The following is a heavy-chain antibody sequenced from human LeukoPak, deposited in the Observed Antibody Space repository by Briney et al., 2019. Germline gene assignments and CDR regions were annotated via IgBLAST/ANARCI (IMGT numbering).Heavy chain of an antibody. V-gene: IGHV4-59*01. Sequence: SETLSLTCTVSGGSISSYYWSWIWQPPGKGLEWIGYIYYSGSTNYNPSLKSRVTISVDTSKNQFSPKLSSVTAADTAVYYCARVPRAFDIWGQGTMVTVSS. CDR3: ARVPRAFDI. CDR2: IYYSGST. CDR1: GGSISSYY. J-gene: IGHJ3*02.